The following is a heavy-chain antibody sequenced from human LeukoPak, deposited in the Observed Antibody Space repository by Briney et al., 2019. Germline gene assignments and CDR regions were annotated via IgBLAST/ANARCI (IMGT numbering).Heavy chain of an antibody. D-gene: IGHD3-9*01. Sequence: ASVKVSCKASGYTFTSYYMHWMRQAPGQGLEWMGIINPSGGSTSYAQKFQGRVTMTRDTSTSTVYMELSSLRSEDTAVYYCARSAAWLYGLSHPPYYFDYWGQGTLVTVSS. CDR2: INPSGGST. V-gene: IGHV1-46*01. CDR3: ARSAAWLYGLSHPPYYFDY. J-gene: IGHJ4*02. CDR1: GYTFTSYY.